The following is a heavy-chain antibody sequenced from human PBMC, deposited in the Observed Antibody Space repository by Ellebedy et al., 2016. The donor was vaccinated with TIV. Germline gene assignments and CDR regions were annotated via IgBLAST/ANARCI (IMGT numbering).Heavy chain of an antibody. CDR1: GFTFSSYA. V-gene: IGHV3-23*01. CDR2: ISGSGGST. D-gene: IGHD2-21*02. J-gene: IGHJ6*03. Sequence: GESLKISXAASGFTFSSYAMSWVRQAPGRRPEWVSAISGSGGSTHYVDSVRGRFTISRDNSKNTLYLQMTSLRAEDTAVYYCARAPTAIFAHFYYYYYYMDVWGKGTTVTVSS. CDR3: ARAPTAIFAHFYYYYYYMDV.